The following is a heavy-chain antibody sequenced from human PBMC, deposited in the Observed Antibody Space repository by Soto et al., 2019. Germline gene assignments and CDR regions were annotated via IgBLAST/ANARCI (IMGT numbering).Heavy chain of an antibody. J-gene: IGHJ6*02. V-gene: IGHV4-31*03. Sequence: QVQLQASGPGLVKPSQTLSLTCTVSGGSISSGGYYWRWIRQHPGKGLEWIGYIYYSGSTYYNPSLKSRVTLSVDTSKNQFPLKLSSVTAADTAVYYCARDVILTTTTRYYDFWSGYHAFYGMDVWGQGTTVTVSS. CDR1: GGSISSGGYY. D-gene: IGHD3-3*01. CDR2: IYYSGST. CDR3: ARDVILTTTTRYYDFWSGYHAFYGMDV.